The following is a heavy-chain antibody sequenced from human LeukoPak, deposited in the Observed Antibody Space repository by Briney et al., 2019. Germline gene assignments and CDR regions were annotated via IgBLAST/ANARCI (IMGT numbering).Heavy chain of an antibody. Sequence: GGSLRHSCAPSGFTFSGLAFSGVRPAPGKGLEWVSPISDSAANTYYADSVKGRFTISRDTAKTTRYLQMNSLRAEDTAVYYCVRLGIAADLVTFEIWGPGTMVTVSS. D-gene: IGHD6-25*01. CDR2: ISDSAANT. V-gene: IGHV3-23*01. J-gene: IGHJ3*02. CDR1: GFTFSGLA. CDR3: VRLGIAADLVTFEI.